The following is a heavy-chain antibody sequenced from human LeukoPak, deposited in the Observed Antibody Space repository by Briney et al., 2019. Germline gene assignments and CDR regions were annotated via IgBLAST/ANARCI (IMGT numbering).Heavy chain of an antibody. J-gene: IGHJ4*02. V-gene: IGHV4-59*08. Sequence: PSETLSLTCTVSGGSISSYYWSWIRQPPGKGLEWIGYIYYSGSPNYNPSLKSRVTISVDTSKNQFSLKLSSVTAADPAVYYCARQRYSSSWGYFDYWGQGTLVTVSS. CDR2: IYYSGSP. CDR1: GGSISSYY. D-gene: IGHD6-13*01. CDR3: ARQRYSSSWGYFDY.